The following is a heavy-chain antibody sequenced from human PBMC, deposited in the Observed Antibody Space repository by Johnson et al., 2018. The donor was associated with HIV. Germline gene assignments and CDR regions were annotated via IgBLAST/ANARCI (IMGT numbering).Heavy chain of an antibody. D-gene: IGHD1-26*01. CDR2: ISSKGGST. CDR1: GFTFSSYV. V-gene: IGHV3-64*01. Sequence: VQLVESGGGLVQPGGSLRLSCAASGFTFSSYVMHWVRQAPGKGLEYVSGISSKGGSTYYANSVKGRFTISRDNSKNTLYLQMSSLRAGDTAVYYCARGRASWELYDAFEIWGQGTMVIVSS. CDR3: ARGRASWELYDAFEI. J-gene: IGHJ3*02.